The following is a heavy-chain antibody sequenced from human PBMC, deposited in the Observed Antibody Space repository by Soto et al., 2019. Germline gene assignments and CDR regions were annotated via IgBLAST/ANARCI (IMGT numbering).Heavy chain of an antibody. V-gene: IGHV3-74*01. Sequence: GWSLRLSCAASGFNFSNHWMHWVRQRPAEGLVWVSRITSDGRSKAYAESVKGRFAISRDNAKNTLYLQMNGLTAEDTAVYYCARESGDWPLNWFDPWGQGTLVTVSS. CDR3: ARESGDWPLNWFDP. CDR1: GFNFSNHW. J-gene: IGHJ5*02. CDR2: ITSDGRSK. D-gene: IGHD2-21*02.